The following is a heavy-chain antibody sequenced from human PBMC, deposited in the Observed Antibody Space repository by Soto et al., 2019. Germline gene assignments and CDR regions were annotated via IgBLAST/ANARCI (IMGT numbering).Heavy chain of an antibody. J-gene: IGHJ6*02. CDR2: IYHSGST. CDR1: GGSISSGGYS. Sequence: QLQLQESGSGLVKPSQTLSLTCAVSGGSISSGGYSWSWIRQPPGKGLAWIGYIYHSGSTYYNPSLKSRVTISVDRSKNQFALKLSSVTAADTAVYYCARDGYSGYDGDYYGMDVWGQGTTVTVSS. V-gene: IGHV4-30-2*01. CDR3: ARDGYSGYDGDYYGMDV. D-gene: IGHD5-12*01.